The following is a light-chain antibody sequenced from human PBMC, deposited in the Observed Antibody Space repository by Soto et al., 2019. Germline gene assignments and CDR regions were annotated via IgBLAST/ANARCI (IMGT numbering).Light chain of an antibody. CDR1: QTVSGKF. CDR2: HTS. CDR3: QQYGDSPLT. Sequence: VLTQSPGTLSLSPGDRATLSCRASQTVSGKFLAWYQQIPGQAPRLLIYHTSSRAAGIPERISGSGSGTDFTLTINRLEPEDFAVYYCQQYGDSPLTFGGGTKLEIK. J-gene: IGKJ4*01. V-gene: IGKV3-20*01.